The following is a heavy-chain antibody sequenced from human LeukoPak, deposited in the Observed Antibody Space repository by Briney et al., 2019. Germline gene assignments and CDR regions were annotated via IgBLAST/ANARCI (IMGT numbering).Heavy chain of an antibody. D-gene: IGHD6-13*01. J-gene: IGHJ5*02. CDR1: GGSISSGGYY. Sequence: PSETLSLTCTVSGGSISSGGYYWSWIRQPPGKGLEWIGYIYYSGSTNYNPSLKSRVTISVDTSKNQFSLKLSSVTAADTAVYYCASELTAAGNYHWFDPWGQGTLVTVSS. CDR3: ASELTAAGNYHWFDP. CDR2: IYYSGST. V-gene: IGHV4-61*08.